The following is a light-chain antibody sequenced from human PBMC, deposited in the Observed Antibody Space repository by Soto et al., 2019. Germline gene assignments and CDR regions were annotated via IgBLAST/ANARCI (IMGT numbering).Light chain of an antibody. J-gene: IGKJ1*01. CDR3: QQRSKWRT. Sequence: EIVLTQSPATLSLSPGERATLACRASQSVSGYLAWYQQKPGQGPRLLIYDASMRATGIPARLSGSGFGTDYTLTISSRDPEDFALYYCQQRSKWRTFGHGTRMDIK. CDR2: DAS. CDR1: QSVSGY. V-gene: IGKV3-11*01.